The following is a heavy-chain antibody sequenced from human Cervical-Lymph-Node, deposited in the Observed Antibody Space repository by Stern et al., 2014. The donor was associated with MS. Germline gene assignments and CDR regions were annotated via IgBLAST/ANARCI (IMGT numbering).Heavy chain of an antibody. CDR3: ARDRANYGVFDY. CDR2: ISGHHGVT. J-gene: IGHJ4*02. V-gene: IGHV1-18*01. Sequence: HVQLVQSGGGVKKPGASVKVSCKTSGYTFTDYGVTWVRLAPGQGLEWMGWISGHHGVTNDARKFQDRVTITTDTSTNTAYLELRSLRADDTAIYYCARDRANYGVFDYWGQGSRVTVSA. CDR1: GYTFTDYG. D-gene: IGHD4-17*01.